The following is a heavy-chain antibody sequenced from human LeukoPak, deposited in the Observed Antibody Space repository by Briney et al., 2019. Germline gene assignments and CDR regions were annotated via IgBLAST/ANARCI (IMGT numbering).Heavy chain of an antibody. Sequence: ASVKVSCKASGYTFTSYDTNWVRQATGQGLEWMGWMNPNSGNTGYAQKFQGRVTMTRNTSISTAYMELSSLRSEDTAVYYCVIGVVIPGMIGMDVWGQGTTVTVSS. CDR1: GYTFTSYD. D-gene: IGHD3-3*01. J-gene: IGHJ6*02. CDR3: VIGVVIPGMIGMDV. CDR2: MNPNSGNT. V-gene: IGHV1-8*01.